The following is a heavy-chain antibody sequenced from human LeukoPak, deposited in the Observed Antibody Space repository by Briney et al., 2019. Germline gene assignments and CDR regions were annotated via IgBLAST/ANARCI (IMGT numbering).Heavy chain of an antibody. CDR1: GGSISSYY. Sequence: SETLSLTCTVSGGSISSYYWSWIRQPPGKGLEWIGYIHYSGSTNYNPSLKSRVTISVDTSKNQFSLKLSSVTAADTAVYYCARVYGSSWSAFDYWGQGTLVTVSS. D-gene: IGHD6-13*01. CDR3: ARVYGSSWSAFDY. J-gene: IGHJ4*02. CDR2: IHYSGST. V-gene: IGHV4-59*01.